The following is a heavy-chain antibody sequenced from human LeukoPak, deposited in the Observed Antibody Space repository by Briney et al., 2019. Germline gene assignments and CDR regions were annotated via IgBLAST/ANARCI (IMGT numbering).Heavy chain of an antibody. CDR2: ISGSGGST. V-gene: IGHV3-23*01. CDR1: GFTFSSYG. J-gene: IGHJ4*02. CDR3: AKDWRYYFDY. Sequence: PGGSLRLSCAASGFTFSSYGMSWVRQAPGKGLEWVSAISGSGGSTYYADSVKGRFTISRDNSKKTLYVQMNSLRAEDTAVYYCAKDWRYYFDYWGQGTLVTVSS.